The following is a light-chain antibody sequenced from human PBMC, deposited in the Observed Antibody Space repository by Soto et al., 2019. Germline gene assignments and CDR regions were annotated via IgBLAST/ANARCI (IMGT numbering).Light chain of an antibody. CDR2: GAS. V-gene: IGKV3-20*01. J-gene: IGKJ1*01. Sequence: EIVLPQSLGTLSLSPGARYTLSGRDSQTVGSSFLAWFQHKPGQATRLLIYGASTRATGIPDRFSGSGSGTDFTLNISRVEPEDFAVYHCQQYGSAPRTFGQGTKVDI. CDR3: QQYGSAPRT. CDR1: QTVGSSF.